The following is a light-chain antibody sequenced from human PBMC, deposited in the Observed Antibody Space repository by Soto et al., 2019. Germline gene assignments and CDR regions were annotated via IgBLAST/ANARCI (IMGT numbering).Light chain of an antibody. CDR1: SIDVGAYNY. CDR2: EVN. CDR3: SSYTTSSTYA. V-gene: IGLV2-14*01. Sequence: QSALTQPASVSGTPGQSITISCTGTSIDVGAYNYVSWYQQHPGKAPKLMIYEVNNRPSGVSSRFSGSKSGDTASLTISGLQAEDEADYYCSSYTTSSTYAFGTGTKVTVL. J-gene: IGLJ1*01.